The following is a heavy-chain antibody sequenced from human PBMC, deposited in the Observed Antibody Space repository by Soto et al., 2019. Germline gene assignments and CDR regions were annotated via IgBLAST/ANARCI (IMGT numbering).Heavy chain of an antibody. D-gene: IGHD3-3*01. CDR1: GGAIIGHY. CDR3: ARDVGLQHDTGYYDFWSGKNNWFDP. Sequence: KPAETLSLTCTVSGGAIIGHYWIWIRQPPGKGLQYIVYISYSGSTNYNPSLKSRVTISVDTSNNQFSLRLSSVTAADTAVYYCARDVGLQHDTGYYDFWSGKNNWFDPWGQGTLVTVSS. J-gene: IGHJ5*02. V-gene: IGHV4-59*11. CDR2: ISYSGST.